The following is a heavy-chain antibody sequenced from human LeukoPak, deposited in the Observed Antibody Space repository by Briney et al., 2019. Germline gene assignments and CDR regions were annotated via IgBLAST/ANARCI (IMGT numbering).Heavy chain of an antibody. CDR2: INPNSGGT. J-gene: IGHJ3*02. CDR1: GYTFTGYY. CDR3: AREAGDYGDYPDAFDI. Sequence: ASVKVSCKASGYTFTGYYMHWVRQAPGQGLEWMGWINPNSGGTNYAQKFQGRVTMTRDTSISTAYMELSRLRSDDTAVYYCAREAGDYGDYPDAFDIWGQGTMVAVSS. D-gene: IGHD4-17*01. V-gene: IGHV1-2*02.